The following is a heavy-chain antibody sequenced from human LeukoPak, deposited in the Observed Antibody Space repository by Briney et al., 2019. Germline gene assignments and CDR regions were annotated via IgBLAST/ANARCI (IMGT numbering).Heavy chain of an antibody. CDR1: GFNFRNYA. V-gene: IGHV3-64D*06. CDR3: AKPARGSGIQDGFDS. Sequence: GGPLRLSCSASGFNFRNYAMHWVRQAPGKGLEYVSAMSVVTDRTFYADSVMGRLTISRDNSANTLYLQMSSLRPEDTAVYYCAKPARGSGIQDGFDSWGQGTLVTVSS. CDR2: MSVVTDRT. D-gene: IGHD3-10*01. J-gene: IGHJ4*02.